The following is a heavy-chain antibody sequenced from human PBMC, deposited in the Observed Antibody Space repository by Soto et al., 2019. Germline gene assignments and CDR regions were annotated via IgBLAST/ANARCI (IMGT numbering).Heavy chain of an antibody. CDR2: IYYSGRT. CDR3: ARGHLGITTTGTWYDFDY. CDR1: GDSISSYY. D-gene: IGHD2-15*01. J-gene: IGHJ4*02. Sequence: QVQLQESGPRLVNPSETLSLTCTVSGDSISSYYWTWIRQPPGKGLEYIGYIYYSGRTYYNPSLKGRVTISVDTSKNQFSLKLSSVTAADTAVYYCARGHLGITTTGTWYDFDYWGQGTLVTVSS. V-gene: IGHV4-59*01.